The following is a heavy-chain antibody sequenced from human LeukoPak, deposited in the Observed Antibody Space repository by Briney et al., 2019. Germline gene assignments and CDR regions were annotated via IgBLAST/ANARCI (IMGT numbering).Heavy chain of an antibody. CDR3: ARGSYSSSWKTFDY. V-gene: IGHV3-30*04. J-gene: IGHJ4*02. CDR2: ISYDGSNK. D-gene: IGHD6-13*01. CDR1: GFTFSSYA. Sequence: PGRSLRLSCAASGFTFSSYAMHWVRQAPGKGLEWVAVISYDGSNKYYADSVKGRFTISRDNSKNTLYVQMNSLRAEDTAVYYCARGSYSSSWKTFDYWGQGTLVTVSS.